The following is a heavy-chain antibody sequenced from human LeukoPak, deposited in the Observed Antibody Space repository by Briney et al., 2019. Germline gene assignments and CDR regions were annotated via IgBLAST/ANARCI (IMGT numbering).Heavy chain of an antibody. CDR2: ISYDGSNK. CDR1: GFTFSSYG. J-gene: IGHJ5*01. Sequence: GGSLRLSCAASGFTFSSYGMHWVRQAPGKGLEWVAVISYDGSNKYYADSVKGRFTISRDNAKNSLYLQMNILRVEDTAVYYCARDFASWGQGTLVTVSS. V-gene: IGHV3-30*03. CDR3: ARDFAS.